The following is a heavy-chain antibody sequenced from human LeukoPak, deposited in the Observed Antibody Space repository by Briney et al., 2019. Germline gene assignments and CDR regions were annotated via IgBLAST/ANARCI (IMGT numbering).Heavy chain of an antibody. Sequence: GGSLRLSCAASGFTFSSYGMHWVRQAPGKGLEWVAVISYDGSNKYYADSVKGRFTISRGNAKNTLYLQMNSLRAEDTAVYYCARVADYGDYDYWGQGTLVTVSS. V-gene: IGHV3-30*03. J-gene: IGHJ4*02. CDR1: GFTFSSYG. CDR2: ISYDGSNK. CDR3: ARVADYGDYDY. D-gene: IGHD4-17*01.